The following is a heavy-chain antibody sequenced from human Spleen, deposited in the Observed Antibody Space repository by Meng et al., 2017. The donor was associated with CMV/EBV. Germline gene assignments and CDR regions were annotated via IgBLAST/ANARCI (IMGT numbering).Heavy chain of an antibody. CDR3: AKGGWLVQEVETD. J-gene: IGHJ4*02. CDR2: ISKTGTTT. CDR1: GFLFGDFY. Sequence: AGSGFLFGDFYINWFRQAPGKWLEWVSYISKTGTTTYYAESVKGRFTISRDNSINTLYLQMNSLRAEDTAVYYCAKGGWLVQEVETDWGQGTLVTVSS. D-gene: IGHD6-19*01. V-gene: IGHV3-11*01.